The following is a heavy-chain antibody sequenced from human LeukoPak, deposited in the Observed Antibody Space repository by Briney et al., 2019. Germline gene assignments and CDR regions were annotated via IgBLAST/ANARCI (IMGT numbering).Heavy chain of an antibody. CDR3: ARSEIGYSYGYYYYYYMDV. CDR2: IYYSGST. J-gene: IGHJ6*03. CDR1: GGSISSYY. V-gene: IGHV4-59*01. Sequence: PSETLTLTCTVSGGSISSYYWSWIRQPPGKGLEWIGYIYYSGSTNYNPSLKSRVTISVDTSKNQFSLKLSSVTAADTAVYYCARSEIGYSYGYYYYYYMDVWGKGTTVTISS. D-gene: IGHD5-18*01.